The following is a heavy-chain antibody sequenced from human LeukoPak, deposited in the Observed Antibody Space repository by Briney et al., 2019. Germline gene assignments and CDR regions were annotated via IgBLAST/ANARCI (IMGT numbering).Heavy chain of an antibody. CDR1: GASISSSTYY. Sequence: PSETLSLTCTVSGASISSSTYYWGWIRQPPGKGLEWIGSIYYSGTTYYNPSLKSRVTISVDTSKNQFSLKLSSVTAADTAVYYCASPVGATPGYWGQGTLVTVSS. D-gene: IGHD1-26*01. J-gene: IGHJ4*02. V-gene: IGHV4-39*07. CDR2: IYYSGTT. CDR3: ASPVGATPGY.